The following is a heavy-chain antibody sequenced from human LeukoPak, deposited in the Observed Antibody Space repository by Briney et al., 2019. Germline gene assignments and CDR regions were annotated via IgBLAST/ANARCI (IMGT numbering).Heavy chain of an antibody. J-gene: IGHJ4*02. CDR3: ARRPQGYGGSVDY. CDR1: GDSLSNQW. V-gene: IGHV5-51*01. CDR2: IYPGDSDT. Sequence: PGESLKIACKGSGDSLSNQWNGWFRQMPGKCLEWMGIIYPGDSDTRYSPSFQGQVTISADKSINTAYLQWSSLKASDTAMYYCARRPQGYGGSVDYWGQGTLVTVSS. D-gene: IGHD4-23*01.